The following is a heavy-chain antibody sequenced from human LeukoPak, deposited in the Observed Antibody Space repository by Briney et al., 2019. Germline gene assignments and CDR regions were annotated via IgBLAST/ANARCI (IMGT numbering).Heavy chain of an antibody. CDR2: IAPSGYT. CDR3: ARIRCGQTEHRCYNY. V-gene: IGHV4-34*10. J-gene: IGHJ4*02. CDR1: GVSITSYH. D-gene: IGHD3-10*01. Sequence: PSETLSLTCGVHGVSITSYHWSWIRQSPREALEWIGEIAPSGYTIYNPSLKIRVTMSVDTAKTQLSLSLPSLTAADTAIYYCARIRCGQTEHRCYNYWGRGALVTVSS.